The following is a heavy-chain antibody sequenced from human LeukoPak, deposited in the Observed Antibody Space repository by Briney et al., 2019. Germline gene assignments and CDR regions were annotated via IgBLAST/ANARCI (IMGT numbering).Heavy chain of an antibody. CDR2: INHSGGTI. J-gene: IGHJ4*02. CDR3: ARVSRTTGTSIPLFDY. CDR1: GFTFSSYE. D-gene: IGHD1-1*01. V-gene: IGHV3-48*03. Sequence: GGSLSLSCAASGFTFSSYEMTWVRQAPGKGLEWLLYINHSGGTIYYADSVQGRFTISRDNAKNSLYLQMDNLRAEDTAVYYCARVSRTTGTSIPLFDYWGQGTLVTVSS.